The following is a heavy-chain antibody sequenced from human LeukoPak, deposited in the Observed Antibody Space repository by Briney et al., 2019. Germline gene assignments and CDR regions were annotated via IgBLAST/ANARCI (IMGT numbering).Heavy chain of an antibody. CDR2: IYYSGST. D-gene: IGHD6-6*01. CDR3: ARVPKYSSSSCFDY. V-gene: IGHV4-59*01. Sequence: SETLSLTCTVSGGSISSYYWSWIRQPPGKGLEWIGYIYYSGSTNYNPSLKSRVTISVDTSKNQFSLKLSSVNAADTAVYYCARVPKYSSSSCFDYWGQGTLVTVSS. CDR1: GGSISSYY. J-gene: IGHJ4*02.